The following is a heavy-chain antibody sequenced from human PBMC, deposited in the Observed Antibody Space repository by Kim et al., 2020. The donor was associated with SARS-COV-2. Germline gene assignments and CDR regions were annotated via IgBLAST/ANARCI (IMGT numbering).Heavy chain of an antibody. V-gene: IGHV1-46*01. D-gene: IGHD3-9*01. J-gene: IGHJ4*02. Sequence: FRGRVTMTRDTSTSTVYMELSSLRSEDTAVYYCARGGDILTGYYELSFDYWGQGTLVTVSS. CDR3: ARGGDILTGYYELSFDY.